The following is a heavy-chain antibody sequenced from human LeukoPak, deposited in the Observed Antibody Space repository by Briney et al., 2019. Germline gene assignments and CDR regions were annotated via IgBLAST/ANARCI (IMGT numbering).Heavy chain of an antibody. J-gene: IGHJ4*02. D-gene: IGHD3-16*02. Sequence: GGSLRLSCAVSGFIFSSYWMHWVRQAPGKGLVWVSRINSDGSSTSYADSVKGRFTISRDNSKNTLYLQMNSLRAEDTAVYYCAKDHRCDYVWGSYRYTYLGETCGIDYWGQGTLVTVSS. CDR2: INSDGSST. CDR1: GFIFSSYW. CDR3: AKDHRCDYVWGSYRYTYLGETCGIDY. V-gene: IGHV3-74*01.